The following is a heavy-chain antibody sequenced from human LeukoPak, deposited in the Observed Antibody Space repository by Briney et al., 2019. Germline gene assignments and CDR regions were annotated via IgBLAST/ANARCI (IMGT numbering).Heavy chain of an antibody. CDR3: TKQRSGRPLEF. CDR2: IDPSDSYT. CDR1: GYSFTTYW. D-gene: IGHD5-12*01. V-gene: IGHV5-10-1*01. J-gene: IGHJ4*02. Sequence: PGGSLRISCKGSGYSFTTYWITWVRQMPGKGLEWMGRIDPSDSYTNYSPSFQGHLTISADKSISTAYLQWSSLKAPDTAMYYCTKQRSGRPLEFWGQGTLVTVSS.